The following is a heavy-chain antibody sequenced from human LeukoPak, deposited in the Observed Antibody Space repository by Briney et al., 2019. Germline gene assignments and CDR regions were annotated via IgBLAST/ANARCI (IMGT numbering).Heavy chain of an antibody. D-gene: IGHD1-14*01. CDR2: IYYSGST. V-gene: IGHV4-59*01. CDR3: ARRTFYYYYGMDV. J-gene: IGHJ6*02. CDR1: GGSISSYY. Sequence: SETLSLTCTVSGGSISSYYWSWIRQPPGKGLEWIGYIYYSGSTNYSPSLKSQVTISVDTSKNQFSLKLSSVTAADTAVYYCARRTFYYYYGMDVWGQGTTVTVSS.